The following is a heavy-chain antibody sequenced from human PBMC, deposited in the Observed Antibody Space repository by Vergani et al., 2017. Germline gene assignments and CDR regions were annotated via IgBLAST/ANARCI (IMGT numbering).Heavy chain of an antibody. CDR2: INHSGST. CDR1: GGSFSGYY. D-gene: IGHD6-19*01. V-gene: IGHV4-34*01. Sequence: QVQLQQWGAGLLKPSETLSLTCAVYGGSFSGYYWSWIRQPPGKGLEWIGEINHSGSTNYNPSLKSRVTISVDTSKNQFSLKLSSVTAADTAVYYCAKVAYSSGWYGHFDYWGQGTLVTVSS. CDR3: AKVAYSSGWYGHFDY. J-gene: IGHJ4*02.